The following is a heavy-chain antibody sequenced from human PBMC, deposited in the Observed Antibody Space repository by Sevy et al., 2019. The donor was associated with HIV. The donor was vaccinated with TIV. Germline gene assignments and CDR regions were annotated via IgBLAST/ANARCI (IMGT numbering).Heavy chain of an antibody. CDR3: AREGGASSAWFENWFGP. Sequence: SETLSLTCTVSGGSITSYSWSWIRQPAGKGLEWLGRIYSNGNSNYNPSLKSRVTMSVDTSKNQSSLKLTSVNAADTAVYFCAREGGASSAWFENWFGPWGQGTLVTVSS. CDR1: GGSITSYS. CDR2: IYSNGNS. D-gene: IGHD6-19*01. J-gene: IGHJ5*02. V-gene: IGHV4-4*07.